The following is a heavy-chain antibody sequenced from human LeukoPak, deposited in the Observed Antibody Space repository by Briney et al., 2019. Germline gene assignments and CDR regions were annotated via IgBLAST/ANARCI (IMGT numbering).Heavy chain of an antibody. CDR2: IYPGDSDT. Sequence: GESLKISCKTSGYSFTSYWIGWVRQMPGKGLEWMGIIYPGDSDTRYSPSFQGQVTISADKSISTAYLQWSSLKASDTAMYYCARRNYYGSGSYSAFDYWGQGTLVTVSS. CDR1: GYSFTSYW. D-gene: IGHD3-10*01. V-gene: IGHV5-51*01. J-gene: IGHJ4*02. CDR3: ARRNYYGSGSYSAFDY.